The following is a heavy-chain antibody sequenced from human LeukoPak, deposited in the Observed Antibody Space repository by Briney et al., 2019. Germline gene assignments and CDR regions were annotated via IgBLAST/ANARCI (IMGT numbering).Heavy chain of an antibody. V-gene: IGHV4-31*03. CDR2: IYYSGST. CDR1: AGSISSADNY. Sequence: SQTLSLTCTVSAGSISSADNYWSWIRQHPGKGLEWIGYIYYSGSTYYNPSLKSRVTISVDTSKNQFSLKLSSVTAADTAVYYCARALFNYYYTYFDYWGQRTLVTVSS. J-gene: IGHJ4*02. D-gene: IGHD3-22*01. CDR3: ARALFNYYYTYFDY.